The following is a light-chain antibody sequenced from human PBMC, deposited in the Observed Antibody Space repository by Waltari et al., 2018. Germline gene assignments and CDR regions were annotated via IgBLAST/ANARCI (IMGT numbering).Light chain of an antibody. CDR2: DVS. CDR3: SSFTSSSTWV. J-gene: IGLJ3*02. V-gene: IGLV2-14*01. CDR1: SSDVWGYND. Sequence: QSALTPPASVSGSPGQSITISSTGTSSDVWGYNDVVWYQQHPGKAPKHMIYDVSNRPSGVSNRFSGSKSGNTASLTISGLQAEDEADYYCSSFTSSSTWVFGGGTKLTVL.